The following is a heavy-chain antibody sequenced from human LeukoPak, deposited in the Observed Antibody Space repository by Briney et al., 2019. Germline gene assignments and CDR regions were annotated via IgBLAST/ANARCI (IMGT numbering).Heavy chain of an antibody. V-gene: IGHV3-53*01. CDR1: GFTVSSNY. CDR3: ATSGSTSSYGMDV. CDR2: IYSGGST. Sequence: GGSLRLSCAASGFTVSSNYMSWVRQAPGKGLEWVSVIYSGGSTYYADSVKGRFTISRDNSKNTLYLQMNSLRAEDTAVYYCATSGSTSSYGMDVWGQGTTVTVSS. J-gene: IGHJ6*02. D-gene: IGHD2-2*01.